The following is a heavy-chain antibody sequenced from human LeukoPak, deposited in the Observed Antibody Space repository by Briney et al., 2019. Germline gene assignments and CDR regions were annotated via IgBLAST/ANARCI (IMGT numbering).Heavy chain of an antibody. CDR2: ISSSSSTI. Sequence: GGSLRLSCAASGFTFSSYSMNWVRQAPGKGLEWVSYISSSSSTIYYADSVEGRFTISRDNAKNSLHLQMNSLRAEDTAVYYCARERDRFLEWLKAYYYYYMDVWGKGTTVTVSS. CDR1: GFTFSSYS. CDR3: ARERDRFLEWLKAYYYYYMDV. J-gene: IGHJ6*03. D-gene: IGHD3-3*01. V-gene: IGHV3-48*01.